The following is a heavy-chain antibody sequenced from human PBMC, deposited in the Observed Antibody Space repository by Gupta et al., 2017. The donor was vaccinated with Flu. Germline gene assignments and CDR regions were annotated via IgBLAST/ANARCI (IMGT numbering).Heavy chain of an antibody. CDR3: ARGGTRLRSPFDY. Sequence: EVQLVDSGGGLVQPGGYLRLSCAASGFTFSSFWMTWARQAPGKGLEWVANIKQDGNEKYYVDSVKGRFTISRDNAKNSVYLQMNSLRVDDTAVYFCARGGTRLRSPFDYCGQGTLVTVSS. CDR1: GFTFSSFW. CDR2: IKQDGNEK. D-gene: IGHD1-1*01. J-gene: IGHJ4*02. V-gene: IGHV3-7*01.